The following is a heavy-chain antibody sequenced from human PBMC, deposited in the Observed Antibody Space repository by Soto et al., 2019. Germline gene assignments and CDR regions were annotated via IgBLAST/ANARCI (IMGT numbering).Heavy chain of an antibody. CDR2: INQDGSEK. CDR3: ARWGHYSTDAY. Sequence: EVQLVESGGDLVQPGGSLRLSCAASGFSFSSYWMTWVRQAPGKGLEWVANINQDGSEKYYVDSVEGRFTISRDNAKNSLHLQMNNLRAEDTAVFYCARWGHYSTDAYWGQGTLVTVAS. D-gene: IGHD3-10*01. V-gene: IGHV3-7*01. J-gene: IGHJ4*02. CDR1: GFSFSSYW.